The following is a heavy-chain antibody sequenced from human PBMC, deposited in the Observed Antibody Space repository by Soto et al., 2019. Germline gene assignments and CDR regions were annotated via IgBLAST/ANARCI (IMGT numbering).Heavy chain of an antibody. V-gene: IGHV1-58*01. CDR1: GFTFSTSA. J-gene: IGHJ6*02. Sequence: ASVKVSCKASGFTFSTSAVQWVRQARGQRPEWMGWVVGGSGNTNYAQNSKKRVIITGDMPKRTVYMELSSGRPDDTALFFWAGGRGGIYARHVGAQGTTVPVS. D-gene: IGHD3-16*01. CDR3: AGGRGGIYARHV. CDR2: VVGGSGNT.